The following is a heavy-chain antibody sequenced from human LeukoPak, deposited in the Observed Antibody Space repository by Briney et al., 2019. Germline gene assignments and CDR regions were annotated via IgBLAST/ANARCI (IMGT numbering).Heavy chain of an antibody. CDR1: GYTFTSFG. J-gene: IGHJ3*01. V-gene: IGHV1-18*01. CDR3: AIGQGVITWGGADVYDV. Sequence: ASVKVSCKASGYTFTSFGINWVRQSPGQRPEWMGWFSTYNGDTKYAQKLKGRLTLTADTLKTTAYIELRTLISDDTATYYCAIGQGVITWGGADVYDVWGQGTTVIVSS. D-gene: IGHD3-16*01. CDR2: FSTYNGDT.